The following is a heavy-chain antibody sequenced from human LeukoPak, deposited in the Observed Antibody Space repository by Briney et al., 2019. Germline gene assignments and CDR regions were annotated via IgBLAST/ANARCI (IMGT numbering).Heavy chain of an antibody. CDR2: INPNSGVT. J-gene: IGHJ6*03. V-gene: IGHV1-2*02. CDR3: ARDPLARSSRYYYYYYMDV. CDR1: GYTFTGYY. Sequence: ASVKVSCKASGYTFTGYYMHWVRQAPGQGLEWMGWINPNSGVTKHAQKFQGRVTMTRDTSISTAYMELSRLRSDDTAVYYCARDPLARSSRYYYYYYMDVWGKGTTVTVSS.